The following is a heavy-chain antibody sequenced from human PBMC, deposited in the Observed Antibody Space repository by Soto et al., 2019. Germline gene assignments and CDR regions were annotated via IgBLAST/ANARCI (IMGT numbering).Heavy chain of an antibody. CDR3: ARVSRAMIVVVITVAFDY. CDR1: GFTFNTYA. CDR2: ISYDGSSK. J-gene: IGHJ4*02. Sequence: ESGGGVVQPGRSLRLSCAASGFTFNTYAMHWVRQAPGKGLEWVAVISYDGSSKYYADSVKGRFTISRDNSKNTLYLEMNSLSTEDTAVYYCARVSRAMIVVVITVAFDYWGQGSLVTVSS. V-gene: IGHV3-30-3*01. D-gene: IGHD3-22*01.